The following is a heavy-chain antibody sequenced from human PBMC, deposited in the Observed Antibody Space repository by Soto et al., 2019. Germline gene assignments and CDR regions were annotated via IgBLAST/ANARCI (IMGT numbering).Heavy chain of an antibody. D-gene: IGHD1-26*01. J-gene: IGHJ6*03. CDR3: ARAFRSRVGATTGTYYYYYMDV. V-gene: IGHV4-4*02. Sequence: SETLSLTCAVSGGSISSSNWWRWVRQPPGKGLEWIGEIYHSGGTNYNPSLKSRVTISVDKSKNQFSLKLSSVTAADTAVYYCARAFRSRVGATTGTYYYYYMDVWGKGTTVTVSS. CDR2: IYHSGGT. CDR1: GGSISSSNW.